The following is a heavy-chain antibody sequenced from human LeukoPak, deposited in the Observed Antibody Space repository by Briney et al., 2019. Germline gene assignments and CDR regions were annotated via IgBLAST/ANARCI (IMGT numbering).Heavy chain of an antibody. CDR3: ARTNRELVTGFDY. Sequence: ASVKVSCKASGYTFTGYYTHWVRQAPGQGLEWMGWINPNSGGTNYAQKFQGRVTMTRDTSISTAYMELSRLRSDDTAVYYCARTNRELVTGFDYWGQGTLVTVSS. V-gene: IGHV1-2*02. CDR2: INPNSGGT. J-gene: IGHJ4*02. D-gene: IGHD6-6*01. CDR1: GYTFTGYY.